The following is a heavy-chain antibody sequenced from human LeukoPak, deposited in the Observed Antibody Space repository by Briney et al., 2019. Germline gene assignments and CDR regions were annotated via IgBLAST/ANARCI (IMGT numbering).Heavy chain of an antibody. D-gene: IGHD2-2*01. CDR3: ARDLRSDQGLDY. CDR1: GFTFSSYA. CDR2: ISYDGSNK. Sequence: GGSLRLSCAASGFTFSSYAMHWVRQAPGKGLEWVAVISYDGSNKYYADSVKGRFTISRDNSKNTLYLQMNSLRAEDTAVYYCARDLRSDQGLDYWGQGTLVTVSS. V-gene: IGHV3-30*04. J-gene: IGHJ4*02.